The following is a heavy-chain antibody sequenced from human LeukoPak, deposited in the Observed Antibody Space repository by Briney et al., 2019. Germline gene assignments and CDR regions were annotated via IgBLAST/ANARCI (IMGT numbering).Heavy chain of an antibody. CDR3: ARESIAVAGAPFDY. CDR2: ISSGSTI. CDR1: GFTFSSYE. Sequence: GGSLRLYCAASGFTFSSYEMNWVRRAPGKGLEWVSYISSGSTIYDADSVKGRFTISKDNAKNSLYLQMNSLRAEDTAVYYCARESIAVAGAPFDYWGQGTLVTVSS. V-gene: IGHV3-48*03. D-gene: IGHD6-19*01. J-gene: IGHJ4*02.